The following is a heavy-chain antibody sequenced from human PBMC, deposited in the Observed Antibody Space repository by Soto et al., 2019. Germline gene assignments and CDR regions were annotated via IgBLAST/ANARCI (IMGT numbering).Heavy chain of an antibody. D-gene: IGHD3-3*01. V-gene: IGHV3-33*01. CDR3: ARDPGYDYDFWSGEELYYDMDV. Sequence: GSLRLSCAASGFTFSSYGMHWVRQAPGKGLEWVAVIWYDGSNKYYADSVKGRFTISRDNSKNTLYLQMNSLRAEDTAVYYCARDPGYDYDFWSGEELYYDMDVWGKGNTLTVSS. CDR2: IWYDGSNK. J-gene: IGHJ6*03. CDR1: GFTFSSYG.